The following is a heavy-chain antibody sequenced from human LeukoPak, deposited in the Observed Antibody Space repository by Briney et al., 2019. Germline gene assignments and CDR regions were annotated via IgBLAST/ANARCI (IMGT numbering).Heavy chain of an antibody. Sequence: PRGSLRLSCAASGFSFNDAWMSWVRQAPGKGLEWVGRSKRKTDGGATDYAAPVKGRFTISRDDSKTSLYLQMNNLKTEDTAVYYCTTDTRRVVVPKWGQGTLVTVSS. CDR2: SKRKTDGGAT. D-gene: IGHD2-15*01. J-gene: IGHJ4*02. V-gene: IGHV3-15*01. CDR1: GFSFNDAW. CDR3: TTDTRRVVVPK.